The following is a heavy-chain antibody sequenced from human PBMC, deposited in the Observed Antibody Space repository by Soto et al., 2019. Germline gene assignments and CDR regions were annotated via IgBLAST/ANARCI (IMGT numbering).Heavy chain of an antibody. D-gene: IGHD6-6*01. CDR3: AAVVTRASDAFDI. J-gene: IGHJ3*02. CDR2: IVVGSGNT. V-gene: IGHV1-58*01. CDR1: GFTFTSSA. Sequence: SVKVSCKASGFTFTSSAVQWVRQARGQRLEWIGWIVVGSGNTNYAQKFQERVTITRDMSTSTAYMELSSLRSEDTAVYYCAAVVTRASDAFDIWGQGTTVTVSS.